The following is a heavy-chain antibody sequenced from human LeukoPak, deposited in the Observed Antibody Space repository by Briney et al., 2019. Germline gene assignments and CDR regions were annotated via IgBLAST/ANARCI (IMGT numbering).Heavy chain of an antibody. D-gene: IGHD3-10*01. J-gene: IGHJ4*02. V-gene: IGHV1-2*02. CDR1: GHTFTGYY. Sequence: ASVKVSCKASGHTFTGYYMHWVRQAPGQGLEWMGWINPNSGGTNYAQKFQGRVTMTRDTSISTAYMELSRLRSDDTAVYYCARDAAYYYGSGSYSDWGQGTLVTVSS. CDR2: INPNSGGT. CDR3: ARDAAYYYGSGSYSD.